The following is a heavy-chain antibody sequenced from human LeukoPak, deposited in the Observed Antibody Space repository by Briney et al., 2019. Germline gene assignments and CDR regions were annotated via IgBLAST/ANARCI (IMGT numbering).Heavy chain of an antibody. CDR3: AAKVGGDYYDY. V-gene: IGHV3-23*01. J-gene: IGHJ4*02. D-gene: IGHD2-21*01. CDR2: ITSGSRT. Sequence: GGSLRLSCAASGFTFSACSMSWVRQAPGKGLEWVSTITSGSRTYHADSVKGRFTVSRDNSKNTLFLQMNSLRAEDTAVYFCAAKVGGDYYDYWGQGTLVTVSS. CDR1: GFTFSACS.